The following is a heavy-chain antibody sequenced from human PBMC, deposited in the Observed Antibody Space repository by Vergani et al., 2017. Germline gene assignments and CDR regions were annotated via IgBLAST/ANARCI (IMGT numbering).Heavy chain of an antibody. CDR1: GESIRSGSHY. J-gene: IGHJ4*02. CDR3: ARSRPYCTCDSCPAI. CDR2: IYTRGST. D-gene: IGHD2-8*02. V-gene: IGHV4-61*02. Sequence: QVKLQESGPGLLKPSQTLSLTCTVSGESIRSGSHYWSWIRQPAGKGPEWIGHIYTRGSTDLNPSFKSRVSISVDTSKSQFSLKLNSVTVADTAVYYCARSRPYCTCDSCPAIWGQGTLVTVSS.